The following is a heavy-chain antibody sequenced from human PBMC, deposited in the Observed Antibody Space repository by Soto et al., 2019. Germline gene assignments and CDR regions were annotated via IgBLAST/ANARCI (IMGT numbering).Heavy chain of an antibody. Sequence: QVQLVQSGAEVKKPGASVKVSCKASGYTFTSYDINWVRQATGQGLEWMGWMNPNSGNTGYAQKFQGRVTMPRNTSISTAYMERSSLRSEDTPVYYCARERSSGCYVEYWGQGTLVTVSS. V-gene: IGHV1-8*01. CDR2: MNPNSGNT. CDR3: ARERSSGCYVEY. D-gene: IGHD6-19*01. CDR1: GYTFTSYD. J-gene: IGHJ4*02.